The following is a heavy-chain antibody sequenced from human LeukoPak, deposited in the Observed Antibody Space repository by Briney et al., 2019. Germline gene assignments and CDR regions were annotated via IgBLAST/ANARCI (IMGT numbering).Heavy chain of an antibody. D-gene: IGHD6-6*01. CDR2: ITYSGSI. CDR1: GGTFSGYY. CDR3: ARLSSTSLGYYYYLDV. V-gene: IGHV4-34*01. Sequence: PSETLSLTCAVYGGTFSGYYWSWIRQPPGRGLEWLGEITYSGSINYNPSLKSRVIISVDTSKNQFSLKLTSVTAADTAVYYCARLSSTSLGYYYYLDVWGKGTPVTVSS. J-gene: IGHJ6*03.